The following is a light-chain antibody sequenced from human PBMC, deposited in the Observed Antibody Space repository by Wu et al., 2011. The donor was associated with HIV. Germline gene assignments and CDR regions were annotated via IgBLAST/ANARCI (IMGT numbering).Light chain of an antibody. Sequence: EIVLTQFPVTLSLSPGDRATLSCRASQSVSNYLAWYQQKPGQAPRLLIYDASNRATGIPARFSGSGSGTDFTLTISSLEPEDFAVYFCQQRSNWPPITLAKGHDWRL. J-gene: IGKJ5*01. CDR1: QSVSNY. CDR3: QQRSNWPPIT. V-gene: IGKV3-11*01. CDR2: DAS.